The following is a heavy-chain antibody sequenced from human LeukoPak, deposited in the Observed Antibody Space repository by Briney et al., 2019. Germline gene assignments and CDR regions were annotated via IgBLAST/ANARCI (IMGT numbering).Heavy chain of an antibody. CDR2: IYYSGST. J-gene: IGHJ4*02. CDR1: GGSISSYY. Sequence: PSETLSLTCTVSGGSISSYYWSWIRQPPGKGLEWIGYIYYSGSTNYKSSLKSRVTISVDTSKNQFSLKLSSVTAADTAIYYCARARSAKWGFDYWGQGILVTVSS. V-gene: IGHV4-59*12. D-gene: IGHD1-26*01. CDR3: ARARSAKWGFDY.